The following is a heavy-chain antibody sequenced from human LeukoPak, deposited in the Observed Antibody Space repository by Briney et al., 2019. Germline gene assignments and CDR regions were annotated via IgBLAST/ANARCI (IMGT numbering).Heavy chain of an antibody. D-gene: IGHD7-27*01. CDR1: GLTFSSTW. CDR2: IKHDGSET. J-gene: IGHJ6*02. V-gene: IGHV3-7*04. CDR3: ARSGVPHGTDV. Sequence: GGSLRLSCTASGLTFSSTWMSWVHQAPGKGQDWVANIKHDGSETNYVDSVKGRFTISRDNAKNSLCLHMNSLRVEDSAVYYCARSGVPHGTDVWGQGTTATVS.